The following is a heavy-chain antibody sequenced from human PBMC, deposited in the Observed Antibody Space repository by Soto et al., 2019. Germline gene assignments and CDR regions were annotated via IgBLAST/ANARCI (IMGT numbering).Heavy chain of an antibody. Sequence: SLRLSCAASGSSFSSYGIHWVRQVPGKGLEWVSVISGSGGSTYYADSVKGRFTISRDNSKNTLYLQMNSLRVDDTAVYYCAVLPRGRYWGQGTRVTVS. V-gene: IGHV3-23*01. J-gene: IGHJ4*02. CDR1: GSSFSSYG. CDR2: ISGSGGST. CDR3: AVLPRGRY.